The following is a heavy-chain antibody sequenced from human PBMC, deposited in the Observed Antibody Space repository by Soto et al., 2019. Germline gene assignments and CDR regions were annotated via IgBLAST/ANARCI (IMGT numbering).Heavy chain of an antibody. CDR3: TRGDGRDSGYVWNYYYYYGMDV. D-gene: IGHD5-12*01. CDR1: GFTFGDYA. J-gene: IGHJ6*02. Sequence: GGSLRLSCTASGFTFGDYAMSWFRQAPGKGLEWVGFIRSKAYGGTTEYAASVKGRFTISRDDSKSIANLQMNSLKTEDTAVYYCTRGDGRDSGYVWNYYYYYGMDVWGQGTTVTVSS. CDR2: IRSKAYGGTT. V-gene: IGHV3-49*03.